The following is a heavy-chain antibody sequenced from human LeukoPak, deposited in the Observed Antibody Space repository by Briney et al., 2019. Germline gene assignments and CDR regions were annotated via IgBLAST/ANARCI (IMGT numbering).Heavy chain of an antibody. V-gene: IGHV4-34*01. CDR2: INHSGST. CDR3: ARGHYYGSGSYYLTWFDP. CDR1: GVSFSGYY. J-gene: IGHJ5*02. Sequence: PSETLSLTCAVYGVSFSGYYWSWIRQPPGKGLEWIGEINHSGSTNYNPSLKSRVTISVDTSKNQFSLKLSSVTAADTAVYYCARGHYYGSGSYYLTWFDPWGQGTLVTVSS. D-gene: IGHD3-10*01.